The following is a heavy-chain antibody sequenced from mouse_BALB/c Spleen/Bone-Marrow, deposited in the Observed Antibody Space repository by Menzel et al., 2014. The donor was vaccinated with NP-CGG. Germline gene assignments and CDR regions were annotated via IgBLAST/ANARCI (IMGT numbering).Heavy chain of an antibody. Sequence: QVQLQQSGAELMKPGASVKISCEATGYTFSSYWIEWVKQRPGHGLEWIGEILPGSGGTNYNEKFKGKATFTADTASNTAYMQLNSLTSEDSVVYYCARSMDYWGQGTSVTVSS. J-gene: IGHJ4*01. CDR1: GYTFSSYW. V-gene: IGHV1-9*01. CDR2: ILPGSGGT. CDR3: ARSMDY.